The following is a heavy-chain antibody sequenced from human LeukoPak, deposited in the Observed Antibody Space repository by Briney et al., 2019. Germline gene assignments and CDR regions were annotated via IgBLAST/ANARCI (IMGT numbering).Heavy chain of an antibody. V-gene: IGHV4-39*01. J-gene: IGHJ5*02. CDR2: IYYSGST. D-gene: IGHD2-2*01. Sequence: SETLSLTCTVSGGSISSSSYYWGWIRQPPGKGLEWIGSIYYSGSTYYNPSLKSRVTISVDTSKNQFSLKLSSVTAADTALYYSARVVGDIVVVPAAHDNWFDPWGQGTLVTVSS. CDR1: GGSISSSSYY. CDR3: ARVVGDIVVVPAAHDNWFDP.